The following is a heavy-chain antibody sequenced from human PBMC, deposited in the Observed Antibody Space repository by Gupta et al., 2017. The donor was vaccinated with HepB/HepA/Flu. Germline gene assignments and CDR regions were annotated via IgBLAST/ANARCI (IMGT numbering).Heavy chain of an antibody. V-gene: IGHV3-23*01. D-gene: IGHD3-9*01. J-gene: IGHJ4*02. CDR2: ISDSGGSS. CDR3: AKNTLTGRPYYYHY. Sequence: EVQLLESGGGLVQPGGSLRLSCAAAGFTFSSYAMTWVRQAPGKGLEWVSGISDSGGSSYYADSVKGRFTISRDNSKNTLYLQMNSLRDEDTAVYYCAKNTLTGRPYYYHYWGQGTLVTVSS. CDR1: GFTFSSYA.